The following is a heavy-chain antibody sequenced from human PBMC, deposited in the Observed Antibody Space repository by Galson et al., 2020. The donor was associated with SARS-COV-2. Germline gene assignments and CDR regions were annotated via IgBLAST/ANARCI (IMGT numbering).Heavy chain of an antibody. CDR3: ARHKTYYYGSSGYYEGNWCDP. J-gene: IGHJ5*02. V-gene: IGHV4-39*01. D-gene: IGHD3-22*01. Sequence: SETLCLTCTVSGGSISSSSYYWGWIRQPPGKGLEWIGSIYYSGSTYYNPSLKSRVTISVDTSKNQFSLKLSSVTAADTAVYYCARHKTYYYGSSGYYEGNWCDPWGQGTLVTVSS. CDR2: IYYSGST. CDR1: GGSISSSSYY.